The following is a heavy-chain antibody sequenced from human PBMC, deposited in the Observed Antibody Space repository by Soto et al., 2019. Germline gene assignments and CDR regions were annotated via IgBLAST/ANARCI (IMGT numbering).Heavy chain of an antibody. V-gene: IGHV3-66*01. CDR1: GFTVTSNY. CDR3: ARDHVAPEAFDI. CDR2: IYSGGST. Sequence: EVQLVESGGGLVRPGGSLRLSCAAPGFTVTSNYMTWVRQAPGKGLEWVSVIYSGGSTYYADSVKGRFTISRDNSKNTLYLQMNSLRAEDTAVYYCARDHVAPEAFDIWGQGTLVTVSS. D-gene: IGHD2-21*01. J-gene: IGHJ3*02.